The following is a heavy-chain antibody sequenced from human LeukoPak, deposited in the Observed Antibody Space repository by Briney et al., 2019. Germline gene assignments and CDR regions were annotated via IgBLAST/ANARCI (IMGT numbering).Heavy chain of an antibody. CDR1: GYTFTVYH. J-gene: IGHJ4*02. D-gene: IGHD3-3*01. Sequence: GASVKVSCKTSGYTFTVYHMHWVRQAPGQGLEWMEIINPSDGITSYAQKFQGRLTFARDMSTSTVYMDLSSLRSDDTAVYYCARSVTIFGVATLGYWGQGTLVTVSS. V-gene: IGHV1-46*01. CDR2: INPSDGIT. CDR3: ARSVTIFGVATLGY.